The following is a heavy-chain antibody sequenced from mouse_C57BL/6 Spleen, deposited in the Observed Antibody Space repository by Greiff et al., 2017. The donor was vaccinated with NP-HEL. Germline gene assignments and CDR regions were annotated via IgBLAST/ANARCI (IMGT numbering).Heavy chain of an antibody. CDR2: INPNNGGT. CDR3: ARRDDVLAWFAY. V-gene: IGHV1-26*01. CDR1: GYTFTDYY. J-gene: IGHJ3*01. Sequence: EVKLQESGPELVKPGASVKISCKASGYTFTDYYMNWVKQSHGKSLEWIGDINPNNGGTSYNQKFKGKATLTVDKSSSTAYMELRSLTSEDSAVYYCARRDDVLAWFAYWGQGTLVTVSA. D-gene: IGHD2-12*01.